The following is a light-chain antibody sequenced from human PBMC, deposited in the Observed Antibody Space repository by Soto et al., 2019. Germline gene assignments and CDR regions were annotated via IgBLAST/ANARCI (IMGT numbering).Light chain of an antibody. CDR2: EGS. CDR1: SSDVGSYNL. Sequence: QSALTQPASVSGSPGQSITISCTGTSSDVGSYNLVSWYQHHQGKAPKLIIYEGSKRPSGISNRFSGSKSGNTASLTISGLQAEDEADFHCCSYADNHILLFGGGTKVTVL. V-gene: IGLV2-23*01. CDR3: CSYADNHILL. J-gene: IGLJ3*02.